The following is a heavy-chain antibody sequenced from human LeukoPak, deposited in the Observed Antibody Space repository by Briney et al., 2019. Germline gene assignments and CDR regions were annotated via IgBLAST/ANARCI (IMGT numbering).Heavy chain of an antibody. J-gene: IGHJ4*02. Sequence: PSKTLSLTCAVYGGTFSGHYWSWIRQPPGKGLEWIGEISHSGSTNYNPSLKSRVTISLDTSKNQFSLKLSSVTAADTAVYYCARGRIAVADLFDYWGQGTLVTVSS. D-gene: IGHD6-19*01. CDR3: ARGRIAVADLFDY. CDR1: GGTFSGHY. CDR2: ISHSGST. V-gene: IGHV4-34*01.